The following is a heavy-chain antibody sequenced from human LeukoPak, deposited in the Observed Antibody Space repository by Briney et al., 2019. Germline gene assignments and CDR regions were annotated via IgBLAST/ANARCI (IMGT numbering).Heavy chain of an antibody. CDR2: IYYSGST. J-gene: IGHJ4*02. D-gene: IGHD1-26*01. V-gene: IGHV4-39*01. CDR3: ASPVGSGY. Sequence: PSETLSLTCAVYGGSFSSYYWGWIRQPPGKGLEWIGSIYYSGSTYYNPSLKSRVTISVDTSKNQFSLKLSSVTAADTAVYYCASPVGSGYWGQGTLVTVSS. CDR1: GGSFSSYY.